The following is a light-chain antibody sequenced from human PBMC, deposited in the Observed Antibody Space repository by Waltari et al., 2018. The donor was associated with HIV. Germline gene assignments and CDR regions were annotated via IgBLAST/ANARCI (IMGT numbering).Light chain of an antibody. CDR3: ATWDDSLNGHVV. V-gene: IGLV1-44*01. J-gene: IGLJ2*01. CDR2: TNT. CDR1: SPNIGDTT. Sequence: QSVLTQPPSASGTPGQRVTISCSGRSPNIGDTTVTWYQQLPGTAPKPLIYTNTQRPSGVPDLFSGSKSGTSASLAISGLQSEDEADYYCATWDDSLNGHVVFGGGTKLTVL.